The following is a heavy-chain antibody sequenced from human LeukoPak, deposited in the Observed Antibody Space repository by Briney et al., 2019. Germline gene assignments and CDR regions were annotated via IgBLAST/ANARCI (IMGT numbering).Heavy chain of an antibody. D-gene: IGHD4-17*01. J-gene: IGHJ4*02. CDR3: AKPDYGDYVGTVGY. CDR1: GFTFSSYA. V-gene: IGHV3-23*01. CDR2: ISGSGGST. Sequence: GGSLRLSCAASGFTFSSYAMSWVRQVPGKGLEWVSAISGSGGSTYYADSVKGRFTISRDNSKNTLYLQMNSLRAEDTAVYYCAKPDYGDYVGTVGYWGQGTLVTVSS.